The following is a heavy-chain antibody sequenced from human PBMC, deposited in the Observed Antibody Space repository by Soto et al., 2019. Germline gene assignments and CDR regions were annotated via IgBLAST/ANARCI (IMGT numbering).Heavy chain of an antibody. Sequence: ASVKVSCKASGYTFTRYSITWVRQAPGQGLEWMGWISAYNGYTNYAQKLQGRVTMTTDTSTSTAYMELGSLRSDDTAVYYCASGWRFSMMRDYYYGMDVWGQGTTVTVSS. V-gene: IGHV1-18*01. D-gene: IGHD3-22*01. CDR3: ASGWRFSMMRDYYYGMDV. CDR1: GYTFTRYS. CDR2: ISAYNGYT. J-gene: IGHJ6*02.